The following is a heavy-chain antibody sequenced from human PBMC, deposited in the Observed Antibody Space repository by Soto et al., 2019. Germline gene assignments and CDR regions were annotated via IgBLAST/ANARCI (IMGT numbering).Heavy chain of an antibody. D-gene: IGHD3-16*01. CDR1: GFTFSSYA. CDR2: VSYDGSIE. Sequence: GGSLRLSCTASGFTFSSYAMHWVRQAPGRGLEWVAVVSYDGSIENYVDSVRGRFTISRDNSKNTVFPQMNSLRVEDTAVYYCAKDLYYYDFSLDDSWGQGTLVTVSS. CDR3: AKDLYYYDFSLDDS. J-gene: IGHJ5*02. V-gene: IGHV3-30*18.